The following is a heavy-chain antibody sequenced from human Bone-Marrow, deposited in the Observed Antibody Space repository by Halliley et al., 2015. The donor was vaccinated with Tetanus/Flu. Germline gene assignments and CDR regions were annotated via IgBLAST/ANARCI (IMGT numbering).Heavy chain of an antibody. CDR2: TYTSGST. V-gene: IGHV3-53*01. Sequence: LSLTCTVYGGPIIDYSWSWIRQPPGKGLQWVSLTYTSGSTYYADSVKGRFTISRDSSKNTLYLQMNTLRAEDTAVYYCARDRDFGEEHDAFDIWGQGTMVTVS. D-gene: IGHD3-10*01. CDR3: ARDRDFGEEHDAFDI. CDR1: GGPIIDYS. J-gene: IGHJ3*02.